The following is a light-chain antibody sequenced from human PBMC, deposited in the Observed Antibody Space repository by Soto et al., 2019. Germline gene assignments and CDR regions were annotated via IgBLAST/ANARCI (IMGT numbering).Light chain of an antibody. CDR3: QQYYSYSPLT. J-gene: IGKJ4*01. Sequence: DIQMTQSPSTLSASVGDRVTITCRASQSISSWLAWYQQKPGKAPKLLIYKASSLESGVPSRFSGSGSGTEFTLTISSLQPDHFANYYCQQYYSYSPLTFGGGTKVDIX. CDR1: QSISSW. V-gene: IGKV1-5*03. CDR2: KAS.